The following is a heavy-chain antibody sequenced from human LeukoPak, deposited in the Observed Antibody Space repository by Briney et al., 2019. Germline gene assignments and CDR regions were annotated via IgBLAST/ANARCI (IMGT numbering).Heavy chain of an antibody. V-gene: IGHV3-23*05. CDR1: GFTFSAYA. D-gene: IGHD6-13*01. J-gene: IGHJ4*02. CDR2: IGSDNKP. Sequence: GGSLRLSCEASGFTFSAYAMTCVRQAPGKGLEWVSSIGSDNKPHYSESVKGRFTISRDNSRNTLYLQMNSLRAEDTAIYYCANDIWVGSTWPTHFDYWGQGTLVTVSS. CDR3: ANDIWVGSTWPTHFDY.